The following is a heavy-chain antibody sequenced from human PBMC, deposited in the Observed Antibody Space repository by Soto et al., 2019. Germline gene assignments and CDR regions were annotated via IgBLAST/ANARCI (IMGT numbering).Heavy chain of an antibody. D-gene: IGHD3-10*01. CDR1: GYPFSSHG. V-gene: IGHV1-18*04. Sequence: QVRLVQSGAEVKMPGASVKVSCKASGYPFSSHGFTWVRQAPGQGLEWMGWISIYNGNTHYAQKFQRRLTLTTDESTSTASLELTSLTSDDTAVYYCARSPMAPDPVDHWGQGTLVTVSS. CDR2: ISIYNGNT. CDR3: ARSPMAPDPVDH. J-gene: IGHJ4*02.